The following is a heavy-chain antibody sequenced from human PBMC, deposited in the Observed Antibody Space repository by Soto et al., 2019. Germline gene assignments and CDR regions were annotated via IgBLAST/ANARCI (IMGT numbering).Heavy chain of an antibody. Sequence: PSETLSLTCTVSGGSISSYYWSWIRQPPGKGLEWIGEINYSGSTNYNPSLKSRVTISVDTSKNQFSLKLSSVTAADTAVYYCARGKSSSWYGDWFDPWGQGTLVTVSS. J-gene: IGHJ5*02. CDR1: GGSISSYY. CDR3: ARGKSSSWYGDWFDP. D-gene: IGHD6-13*01. V-gene: IGHV4-59*12. CDR2: INYSGST.